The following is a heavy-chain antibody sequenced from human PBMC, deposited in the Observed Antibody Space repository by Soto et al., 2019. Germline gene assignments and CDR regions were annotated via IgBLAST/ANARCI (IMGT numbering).Heavy chain of an antibody. CDR2: IYHSGST. CDR3: ARGPPFH. V-gene: IGHV4-30-2*01. J-gene: IGHJ4*02. D-gene: IGHD3-16*01. CDR1: GGSISSGGYS. Sequence: SETLCLTCAVAGGSISSGGYSWSWIRQPPGKGLEWIGYIYHSGSTYYNPSLKSRVTISVDRSKNQFSLKLSSVTAADTAVYYCARGPPFHWGQGTLVTVSS.